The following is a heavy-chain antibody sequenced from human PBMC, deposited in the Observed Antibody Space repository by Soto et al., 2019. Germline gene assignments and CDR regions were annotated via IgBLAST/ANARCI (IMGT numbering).Heavy chain of an antibody. D-gene: IGHD6-13*01. CDR2: IIPIFGTA. Sequence: VKVSCKASGGTFSSYAISWVRQAPGQGLEWMGGIIPIFGTANYAQKFQGRVTITADESTSTAYMELSSLRSEDTAVYYCARDPRYSSSWSEFDPWGQGTLVTVSS. J-gene: IGHJ5*02. CDR3: ARDPRYSSSWSEFDP. CDR1: GGTFSSYA. V-gene: IGHV1-69*01.